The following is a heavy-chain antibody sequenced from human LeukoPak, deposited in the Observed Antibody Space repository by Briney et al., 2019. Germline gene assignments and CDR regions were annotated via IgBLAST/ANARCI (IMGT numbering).Heavy chain of an antibody. CDR1: GFSFDDYA. CDR2: ISRNSYNI. V-gene: IGHV3-9*01. D-gene: IGHD2-2*01. J-gene: IGHJ5*02. Sequence: GGSLRLSCEAPGFSFDDYAMHWVRQAPGKGLEWVAGISRNSYNIAYGDSVKGRFTISRDNAKNSLYLQMNSLRAEDTALYYCAKAAYIRPAASLGGWFDPWGQGTLVTVSS. CDR3: AKAAYIRPAASLGGWFDP.